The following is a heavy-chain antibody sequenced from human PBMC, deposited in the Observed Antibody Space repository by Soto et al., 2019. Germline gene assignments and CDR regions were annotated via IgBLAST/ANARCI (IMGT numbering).Heavy chain of an antibody. D-gene: IGHD6-13*01. Sequence: NPSETLSLTCAVYGGSFSGYYWSWIRQPPGKGLEWIGEINHSGSTNYNPSLKSRVTISVDTSKNQFSLKLSSVTAADTAVYYCARRSSSWYRRYYYYYYGMDVWGQGTTVTVSS. CDR3: ARRSSSWYRRYYYYYYGMDV. CDR1: GGSFSGYY. V-gene: IGHV4-34*01. J-gene: IGHJ6*02. CDR2: INHSGST.